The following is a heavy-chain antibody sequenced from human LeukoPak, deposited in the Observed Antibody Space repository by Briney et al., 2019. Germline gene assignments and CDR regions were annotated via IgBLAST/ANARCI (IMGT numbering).Heavy chain of an antibody. Sequence: GASVKVSCKASGYTFTSYYMHWVRQAPGQGLEWMGIINPSGGSTSYAQKFQGRVTMTRDTSISTAYMELSRLRSDDTAVYYCARGIAVAGYYYYMDVWGKGTTVTISS. CDR2: INPSGGST. CDR3: ARGIAVAGYYYYMDV. CDR1: GYTFTSYY. J-gene: IGHJ6*03. D-gene: IGHD6-19*01. V-gene: IGHV1-46*01.